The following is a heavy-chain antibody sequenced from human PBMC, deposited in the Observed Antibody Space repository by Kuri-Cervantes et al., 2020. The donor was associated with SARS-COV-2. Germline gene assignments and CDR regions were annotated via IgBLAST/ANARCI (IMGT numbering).Heavy chain of an antibody. D-gene: IGHD6-13*01. CDR3: ARRLEAAAAPFDP. CDR1: GFTFSSYA. Sequence: QTLSLTCAASGFTFSSYAMHWVRQPPGKALEWLALIYWDNDKRYSPSLKSRLAVTKDTSKNQVVLTMTNMDPMDTATYYCARRLEAAAAPFDPWGQGTLVTVSS. J-gene: IGHJ5*02. CDR2: IYWDNDK. V-gene: IGHV2-5*08.